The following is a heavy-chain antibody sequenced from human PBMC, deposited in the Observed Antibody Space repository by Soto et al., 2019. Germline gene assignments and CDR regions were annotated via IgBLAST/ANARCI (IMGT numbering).Heavy chain of an antibody. Sequence: EVPMLESGGGLVQPGGSLRLSCAASGFTFSSYAMRWVRQAPVTGLEWVSAISGSGGSTYYADSEKGRFPISRDNSKNTIYLQMNSLRAEDTEVYYCARRGSGSYYDYWGQGTLVTVSS. CDR3: ARRGSGSYYDY. V-gene: IGHV3-23*01. CDR1: GFTFSSYA. D-gene: IGHD1-26*01. J-gene: IGHJ4*02. CDR2: ISGSGGST.